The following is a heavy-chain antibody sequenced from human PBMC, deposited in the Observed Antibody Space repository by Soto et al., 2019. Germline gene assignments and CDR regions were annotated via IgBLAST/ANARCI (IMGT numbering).Heavy chain of an antibody. CDR1: GFTFSGYA. CDR3: AKDSGSYSEVDY. V-gene: IGHV3-23*01. Sequence: GGSLRLSCAASGFTFSGYAMSWVRQAPGKGLEWVSAISGSGGSTYYADSVKGRFTISRDNSKNTLYLQMNSLRAEDTAVYYCAKDSGSYSEVDYWGQGTLVTVSS. J-gene: IGHJ4*02. D-gene: IGHD1-26*01. CDR2: ISGSGGST.